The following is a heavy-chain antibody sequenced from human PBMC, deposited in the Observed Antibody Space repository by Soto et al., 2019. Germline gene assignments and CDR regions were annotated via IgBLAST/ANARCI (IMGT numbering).Heavy chain of an antibody. CDR2: IYYSGST. CDR1: GGSISSYY. V-gene: IGHV4-59*01. Sequence: SETLSLTCTVSGGSISSYYWSWIRQPPGKGLEWIGYIYYSGSTNYNPSLKSRVTISVDTSKNQFSLKLSSVTAADTAVYYCARDKDSSGWYGMDVWGKGTTVTVSS. J-gene: IGHJ6*04. CDR3: ARDKDSSGWYGMDV. D-gene: IGHD6-19*01.